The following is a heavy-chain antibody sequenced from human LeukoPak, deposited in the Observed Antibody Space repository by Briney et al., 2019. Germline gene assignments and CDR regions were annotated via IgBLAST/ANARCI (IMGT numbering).Heavy chain of an antibody. Sequence: SETLSLTCTVSGGSISSYYWSWIRQTPGKGLEWIGDIYCSGSTNYNPSLKSRVTISVDTSKNQFSLKLSSVTAADTAVYYCARHTDIAPLSSLKYWGQGTLVTVSS. D-gene: IGHD6-13*01. CDR3: ARHTDIAPLSSLKY. V-gene: IGHV4-59*08. J-gene: IGHJ4*02. CDR1: GGSISSYY. CDR2: IYCSGST.